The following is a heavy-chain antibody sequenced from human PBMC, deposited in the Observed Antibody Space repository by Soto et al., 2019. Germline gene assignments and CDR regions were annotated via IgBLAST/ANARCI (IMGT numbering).Heavy chain of an antibody. Sequence: GGSLRLSCAASGFTFSSYAMSWVRQAPGKGLEWVSAISGSGGSTYYADSVKGRFTISRDNSKNKLYLQMNSLRAEDTAVYYCEKDRTIFGVARDPVDYWGQGTLVTVSS. V-gene: IGHV3-23*01. J-gene: IGHJ4*02. CDR3: EKDRTIFGVARDPVDY. CDR2: ISGSGGST. D-gene: IGHD3-3*01. CDR1: GFTFSSYA.